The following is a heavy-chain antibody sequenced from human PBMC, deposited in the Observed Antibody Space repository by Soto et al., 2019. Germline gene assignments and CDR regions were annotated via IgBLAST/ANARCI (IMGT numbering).Heavy chain of an antibody. D-gene: IGHD2-15*01. CDR1: GYSFDTFG. CDR3: ARCYCSVGSCFTCSHCDL. CDR2: ISIEKGDT. V-gene: IGHV1-18*01. Sequence: QVQVVQSGAEVKKPGASVKVACKASGYSFDTFGMSWVRQAPGQGLEWMGWISIEKGDTNSAQKFQDRVTMTTDTSTSTAYMELRSLTSDDTAVYYCARCYCSVGSCFTCSHCDLWGRGTLVTVSS. J-gene: IGHJ2*01.